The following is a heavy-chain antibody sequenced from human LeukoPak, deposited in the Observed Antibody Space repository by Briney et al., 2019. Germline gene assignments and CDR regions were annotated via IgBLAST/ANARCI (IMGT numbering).Heavy chain of an antibody. CDR1: GLASEFIFDDYA. V-gene: IGHV3-9*01. J-gene: IGHJ3*02. CDR3: AKGGPRRVDALDI. Sequence: GGSLRLSCAASGLASEFIFDDYAMYWVRQAPGKGLEWVSYISWNTNFVGYAGLVKGRFTMSRDNAKNSVYLQMNSLRVEDTALYYCAKGGPRRVDALDIWGQGTVVTVSS. CDR2: ISWNTNFV.